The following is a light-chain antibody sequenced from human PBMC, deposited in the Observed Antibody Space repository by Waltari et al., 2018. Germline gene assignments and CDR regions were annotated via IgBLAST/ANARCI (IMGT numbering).Light chain of an antibody. CDR1: QDVASQ. J-gene: IGKJ4*01. V-gene: IGKV3D-11*01. CDR2: DAS. Sequence: EIVFTQSPATLSLSQRERATLSCRASQDVASQLAWYQQKPGQAPRLLIYDASHRATGIPARFSGSGSGTDFTLTISSLETEDLAVYYCQQRSQWPITFGGGTKVEIK. CDR3: QQRSQWPIT.